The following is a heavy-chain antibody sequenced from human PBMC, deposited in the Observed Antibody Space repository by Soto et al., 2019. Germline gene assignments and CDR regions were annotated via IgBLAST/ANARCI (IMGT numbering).Heavy chain of an antibody. J-gene: IGHJ4*02. CDR3: AKDSNKYSSSLRGRYFDY. V-gene: IGHV3-74*03. Sequence: DVQLVESGGGLAQPGGSLRLSCTASGFSFSTYWMHWVRQVPGKGPVWVSRISGDGNTTTYADSVKGRFTISRDNSKNTLFLQMNSLGAEDTAVYYCAKDSNKYSSSLRGRYFDYWGQGIGVTVSS. D-gene: IGHD4-4*01. CDR2: ISGDGNTT. CDR1: GFSFSTYW.